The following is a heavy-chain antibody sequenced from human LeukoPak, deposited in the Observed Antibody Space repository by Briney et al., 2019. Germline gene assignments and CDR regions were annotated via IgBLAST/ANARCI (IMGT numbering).Heavy chain of an antibody. D-gene: IGHD6-6*01. CDR3: TRDRWSSSSASFDY. V-gene: IGHV3-20*04. J-gene: IGHJ4*02. CDR2: INWNGGST. CDR1: GFTFDDYG. Sequence: GGSLRLSCAASGFTFDDYGMSWVRQAPGKGLEWVSGINWNGGSTGYADSVKGRFTISRDNAKNSLYLQMNSLRAEDTAVYYCTRDRWSSSSASFDYWGLGTLVIVSS.